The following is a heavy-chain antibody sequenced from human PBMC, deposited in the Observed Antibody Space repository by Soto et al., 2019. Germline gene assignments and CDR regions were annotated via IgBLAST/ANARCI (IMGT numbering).Heavy chain of an antibody. CDR2: IYYSGST. CDR3: ARPHYCSSTSCYEAFDY. J-gene: IGHJ4*02. CDR1: GGSISSSSYY. V-gene: IGHV4-39*01. D-gene: IGHD2-2*01. Sequence: QLQLQESGPGLVKPSETLSLTCTVSGGSISSSSYYWGWIRQPPGKGLEWIGSIYYSGSTYYNPPLKSRVTISVDTSKNQFSLKLSSVTAADTAVYYCARPHYCSSTSCYEAFDYWGQGTLVTVSS.